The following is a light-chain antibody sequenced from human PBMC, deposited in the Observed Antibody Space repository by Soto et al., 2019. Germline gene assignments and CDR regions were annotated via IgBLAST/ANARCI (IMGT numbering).Light chain of an antibody. Sequence: QSALTQPPSASGSPGQSVTISCTGTSSDVGVYNYVSWYQQYPGKAPTLMIYEVSKRPSGVPDRFSGSKSGNTASLTVSGLQAEDEADYSCSSYGGSNNVLFGGGTKVTVL. CDR3: SSYGGSNNVL. V-gene: IGLV2-8*01. J-gene: IGLJ2*01. CDR2: EVS. CDR1: SSDVGVYNY.